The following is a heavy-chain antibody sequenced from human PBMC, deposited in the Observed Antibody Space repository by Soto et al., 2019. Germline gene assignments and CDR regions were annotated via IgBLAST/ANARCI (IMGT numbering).Heavy chain of an antibody. CDR3: AHTWGLPFDY. CDR1: GFSLRTTGVG. D-gene: IGHD3-16*01. V-gene: IGHV2-5*01. Sequence: QITLKESGPTLEEPTQTLTLTCTYSGFSLRTTGVGVAWIRQPPGKALEWLGIIYWNDDKRYSPSLKNRFPRTSDISKGQVVLTMPNMDPVDTATYYCAHTWGLPFDYWGQGTLVIVSS. CDR2: IYWNDDK. J-gene: IGHJ4*02.